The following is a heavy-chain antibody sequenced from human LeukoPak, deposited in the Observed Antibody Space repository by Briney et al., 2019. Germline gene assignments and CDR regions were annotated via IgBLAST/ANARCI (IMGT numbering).Heavy chain of an antibody. J-gene: IGHJ4*02. CDR2: IYHSGST. V-gene: IGHV4-4*03. CDR1: GGSISSSNW. CDR3: ARDSHYCSSTSCYHSFDY. D-gene: IGHD2-2*01. Sequence: PPGTLSLTCAVSGGSISSSNWWSWVRQPPGKGLEWIGEIYHSGSTNYNPSLKSRVTISVDKSKNQFSLKLSSVTAADTAVYYCARDSHYCSSTSCYHSFDYWGQGTLVTVSS.